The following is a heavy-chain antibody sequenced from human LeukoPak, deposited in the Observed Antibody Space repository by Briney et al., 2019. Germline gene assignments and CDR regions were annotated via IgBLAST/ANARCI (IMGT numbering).Heavy chain of an antibody. J-gene: IGHJ6*02. V-gene: IGHV4-39*07. CDR1: GGSISSSSYY. Sequence: SETLSLTCTVSGGSISSSSYYWGWIRQPPGKGLEWIGSIYYSGSTYYNPSLKSRVTISVDTSKNQFSLKLSSVTAADTAVYYCARVRRIAAYYYYGMDVWGQGTTVTVSS. D-gene: IGHD6-6*01. CDR2: IYYSGST. CDR3: ARVRRIAAYYYYGMDV.